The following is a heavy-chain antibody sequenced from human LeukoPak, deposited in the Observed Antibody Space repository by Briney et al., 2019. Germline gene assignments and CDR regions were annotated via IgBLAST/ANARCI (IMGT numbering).Heavy chain of an antibody. D-gene: IGHD4-17*01. CDR1: GYTFTKYG. CDR2: ISTYNGNT. Sequence: ASVKVSCKASGYTFTKYGITWVRQAPGQGLEWMGWISTYNGNTNYAQKLQGRVTMTTDTSTSTAYMELRSLISYDAAVYYCARGDDYGDYWGLYWGQGTLVTVSS. CDR3: ARGDDYGDYWGLY. J-gene: IGHJ4*02. V-gene: IGHV1-18*01.